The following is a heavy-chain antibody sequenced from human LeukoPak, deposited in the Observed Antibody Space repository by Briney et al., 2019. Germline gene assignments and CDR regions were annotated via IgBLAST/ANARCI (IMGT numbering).Heavy chain of an antibody. CDR2: ISWNSGSI. V-gene: IGHV3-9*01. J-gene: IGHJ4*02. CDR1: GFTFSSYG. Sequence: GGSLRLSCAASGFTFSSYGMHWVRQAPGKGLEWVSGISWNSGSIGYADSVKGRFTISRDNAKNSLYLQMNSLRAEDTALYYCVKGDYSGSYLFDYWGQGTLVTVSS. CDR3: VKGDYSGSYLFDY. D-gene: IGHD1-26*01.